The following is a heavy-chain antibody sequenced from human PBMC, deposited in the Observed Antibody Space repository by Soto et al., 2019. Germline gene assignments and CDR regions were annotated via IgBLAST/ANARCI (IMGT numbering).Heavy chain of an antibody. J-gene: IGHJ2*01. Sequence: SETLSLTCTVSGGSISGGDYYWSWIRQPPGRGLDWIGYIHYGGSTYNNPSLKGRVSISADTSQNQFSLKLSSVTAADTAVYYCARGRGIAVAGHWYFELWGRGILVTVSS. CDR3: ARGRGIAVAGHWYFEL. CDR1: GGSISGGDYY. D-gene: IGHD6-19*01. CDR2: IHYGGST. V-gene: IGHV4-30-4*01.